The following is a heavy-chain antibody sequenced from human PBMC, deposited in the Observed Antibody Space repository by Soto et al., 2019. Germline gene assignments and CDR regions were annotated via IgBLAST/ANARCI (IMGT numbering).Heavy chain of an antibody. CDR3: ARASPYYDFWSGYSYYFDY. Sequence: SETLSLTCTVSGDSISSGDYYWSWIRQPPGKGLEWIGYIYYSGSTYYNPSLKSRVTISVDTSKNQFSLKLSSVTAADTAVYYCARASPYYDFWSGYSYYFDYWGQGTLVTVSS. J-gene: IGHJ4*02. CDR2: IYYSGST. CDR1: GDSISSGDYY. D-gene: IGHD3-3*01. V-gene: IGHV4-30-4*01.